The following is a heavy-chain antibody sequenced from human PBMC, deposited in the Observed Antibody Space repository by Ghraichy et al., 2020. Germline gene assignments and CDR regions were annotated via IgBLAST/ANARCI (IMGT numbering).Heavy chain of an antibody. J-gene: IGHJ6*02. CDR3: ARDREAAAGMFYYGMDV. V-gene: IGHV4-30-4*01. CDR1: GGSISSGDYY. CDR2: IYYSGST. Sequence: SETLSLTCTVSGGSISSGDYYWSWIRQPPGKGLEWIGYIYYSGSTYYNPSLKSRVTISVDTSKNQFSLKLSSVTAADTAVYYCARDREAAAGMFYYGMDVWGQGTTVTVSS. D-gene: IGHD6-13*01.